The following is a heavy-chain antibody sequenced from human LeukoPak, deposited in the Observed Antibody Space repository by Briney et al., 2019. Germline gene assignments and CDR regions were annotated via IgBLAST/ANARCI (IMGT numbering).Heavy chain of an antibody. Sequence: GRSLTLSCAASGFTFSDYAMHWVRQAPGKGLEWVALTSYDGSNKYYADSVKGRFTISRDNSKNTLYLQMNTLRAEDTAVYYCARSWARSGYYGAYYFDYWGQGTLVTVSS. CDR1: GFTFSDYA. D-gene: IGHD3-22*01. CDR3: ARSWARSGYYGAYYFDY. CDR2: TSYDGSNK. J-gene: IGHJ4*02. V-gene: IGHV3-30-3*01.